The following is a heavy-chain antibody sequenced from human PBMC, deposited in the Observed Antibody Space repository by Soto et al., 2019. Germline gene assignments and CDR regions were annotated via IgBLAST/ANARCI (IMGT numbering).Heavy chain of an antibody. Sequence: GASVKVSCKASGGTFSSYAISWVRQAPGQGLEWMGGIIPIFGTANYAQKFQGRVTITADESTSTAYMELSSLRSEDTAVYYCARVVSLSIVPWFDPWGQGTLVTVSS. J-gene: IGHJ5*02. D-gene: IGHD6-6*01. CDR2: IIPIFGTA. V-gene: IGHV1-69*13. CDR3: ARVVSLSIVPWFDP. CDR1: GGTFSSYA.